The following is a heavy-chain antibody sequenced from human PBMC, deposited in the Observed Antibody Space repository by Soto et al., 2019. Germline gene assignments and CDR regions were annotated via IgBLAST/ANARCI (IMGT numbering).Heavy chain of an antibody. D-gene: IGHD1-1*01. Sequence: QVQLVESGGGVVQPGRSLRLSCAASGFRFSNYGMHWVRQAPGKGLEWLAVIVADGTGLHYADSVSGRFTISGDNSKNTLYLQLNRLGANDTAIYFCARDDDRPDNGLDPWGQGTLVTVPS. CDR1: GFRFSNYG. CDR2: IVADGTGL. CDR3: ARDDDRPDNGLDP. J-gene: IGHJ5*02. V-gene: IGHV3-33*01.